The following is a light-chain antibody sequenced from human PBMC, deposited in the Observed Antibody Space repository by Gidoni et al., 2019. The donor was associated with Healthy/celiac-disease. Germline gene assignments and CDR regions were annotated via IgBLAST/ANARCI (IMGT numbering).Light chain of an antibody. CDR1: QSVSSN. V-gene: IGKV3-15*01. Sequence: EILMSPSPATRSVSPGERATLSCRASQSVSSNLPWYQQKPGQAPRLLISGASTRATGIPARFSGSGSGTEFTLTISSLQSEDFAVYYCQQYNNWPLTFGGGTKVEIK. CDR3: QQYNNWPLT. J-gene: IGKJ4*02. CDR2: GAS.